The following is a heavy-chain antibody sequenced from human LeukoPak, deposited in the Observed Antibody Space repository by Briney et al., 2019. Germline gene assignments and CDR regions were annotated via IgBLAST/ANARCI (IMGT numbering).Heavy chain of an antibody. Sequence: GGSLRLSCAASGFTFSAYSMIWVRQAPGKGLEWVSYSSTTGNTIHYTDSVKGRFTVSRDNAKNSLFLQMNSLRAEDTAVYYCARDSAECTGGHCYLVNWGQGTLVTVS. CDR1: GFTFSAYS. J-gene: IGHJ4*03. CDR3: ARDSAECTGGHCYLVN. CDR2: SSTTGNTI. V-gene: IGHV3-48*01. D-gene: IGHD2-8*02.